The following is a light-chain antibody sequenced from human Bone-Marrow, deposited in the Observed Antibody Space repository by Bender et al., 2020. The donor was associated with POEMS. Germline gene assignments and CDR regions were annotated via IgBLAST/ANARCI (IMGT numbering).Light chain of an antibody. V-gene: IGLV1-36*01. CDR2: YDD. Sequence: QSVVTQPPSLSEAPRQRVTISCSGSSSNIGNHGVNWYQQLPGEAPKLLIYYDDLLTPGVSDRFSASKSGNSASLAISELQSEDRALYYCSAWDDSLSDCVFRGGTKL. J-gene: IGLJ3*02. CDR3: SAWDDSLSDCV. CDR1: SSNIGNHG.